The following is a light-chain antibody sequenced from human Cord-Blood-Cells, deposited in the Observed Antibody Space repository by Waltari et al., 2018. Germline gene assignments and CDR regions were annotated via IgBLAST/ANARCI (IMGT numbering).Light chain of an antibody. CDR3: QTWGTGIRV. Sequence: QLVLTQSPSASASLGASVKLTCTLSSGHSSYAIAWHQQQPEKGPRYLRKLNSDGSHSKGDGIPVRFSGSSSGAERYLAISSLQYEDEADYYCQTWGTGIRVFGGGTKLTVL. CDR1: SGHSSYA. J-gene: IGLJ3*02. V-gene: IGLV4-69*01. CDR2: LNSDGSH.